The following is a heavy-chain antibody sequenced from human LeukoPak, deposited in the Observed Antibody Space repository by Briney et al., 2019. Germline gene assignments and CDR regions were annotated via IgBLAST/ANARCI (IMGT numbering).Heavy chain of an antibody. D-gene: IGHD6-19*01. CDR3: AATPGTYSSGWFDY. CDR2: IYYTGGT. V-gene: IGHV4-59*01. Sequence: PSETLSLTCTVSGGSISSYYWNWIRQPPGKGLEWIGYIYYTGGTSDNPSLKSRVTISVDTSKNQFSLKLSSVTAADTAVYYCAATPGTYSSGWFDYWGQGTLVTVSS. CDR1: GGSISSYY. J-gene: IGHJ5*01.